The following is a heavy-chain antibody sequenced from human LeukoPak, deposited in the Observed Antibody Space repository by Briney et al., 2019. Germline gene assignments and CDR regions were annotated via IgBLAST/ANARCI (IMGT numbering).Heavy chain of an antibody. D-gene: IGHD6-19*01. CDR1: GFAFSVYA. J-gene: IGHJ5*01. Sequence: PGGSLRLSCAASGFAFSVYAISWLRQPPGQWLEWVSTINANSGTTSYAASVRGRFTISRDNSKNTLYLQLNTLRADDTATYYCAKPISGGLAVTADWFHPWGQGTLVVVSS. CDR3: AKPISGGLAVTADWFHP. CDR2: INANSGTT. V-gene: IGHV3-23*01.